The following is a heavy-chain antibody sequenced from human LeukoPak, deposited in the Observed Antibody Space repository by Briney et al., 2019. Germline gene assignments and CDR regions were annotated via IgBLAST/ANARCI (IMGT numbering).Heavy chain of an antibody. Sequence: GASVKVSCKASGYTFTSYGISWVRQAPGQGLEWMGWISAYNGNTNYAQKLQGRVAMTTDTSTSTAYMELRSLRSDDTAVYYCARGLFGYYDSSGYYFFDYWGQGTLVTVS. CDR1: GYTFTSYG. CDR2: ISAYNGNT. D-gene: IGHD3-22*01. CDR3: ARGLFGYYDSSGYYFFDY. V-gene: IGHV1-18*01. J-gene: IGHJ4*02.